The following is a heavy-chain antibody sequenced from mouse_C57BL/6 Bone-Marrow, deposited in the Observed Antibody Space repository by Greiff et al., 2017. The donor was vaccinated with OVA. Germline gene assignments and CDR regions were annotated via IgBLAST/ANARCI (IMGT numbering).Heavy chain of an antibody. V-gene: IGHV14-2*01. CDR1: GFNIKDYY. J-gene: IGHJ1*03. CDR2: IDPEDGET. D-gene: IGHD1-1*01. Sequence: VQLQQSGAELVKPGASVKLSCTASGFNIKDYYMHWVKQRTEQGLEWIGRIDPEDGETTYAPKFQGKATITVDTSSNTAYLQLSSLTSEDTAVYYCARDPYYYGSSHWYFDVWGTGTTVTVSS. CDR3: ARDPYYYGSSHWYFDV.